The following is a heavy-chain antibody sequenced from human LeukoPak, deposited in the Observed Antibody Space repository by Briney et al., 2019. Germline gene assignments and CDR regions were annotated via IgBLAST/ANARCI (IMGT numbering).Heavy chain of an antibody. D-gene: IGHD2-21*01. CDR2: INPNSGGT. CDR3: ARLSIAGDSNY. V-gene: IGHV1-2*06. Sequence: ASVTVSCKASGYTFTGYYMHWVRQAPGQGLEWMGRINPNSGGTNYAQKFQGRVTMTRDTSISTAYMELSRLRSDDTAVYYCARLSIAGDSNYWGQGTLVTVSS. J-gene: IGHJ4*02. CDR1: GYTFTGYY.